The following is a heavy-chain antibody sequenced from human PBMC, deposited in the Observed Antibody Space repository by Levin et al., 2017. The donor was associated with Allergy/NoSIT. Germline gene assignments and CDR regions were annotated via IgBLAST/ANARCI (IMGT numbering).Heavy chain of an antibody. V-gene: IGHV3-30*18. CDR1: GFTFNNYG. CDR2: ISYDGSTK. D-gene: IGHD1-1*01. J-gene: IGHJ4*02. Sequence: GESLKISCAASGFTFNNYGMHWVRQAPGKGLEWVAVISYDGSTKYYADSVKGRFTISRDNSKNTLYLRMNSLRAEDTAMYYCAKDLGKQLLEPNYFDYWGQGTLVTVSS. CDR3: AKDLGKQLLEPNYFDY.